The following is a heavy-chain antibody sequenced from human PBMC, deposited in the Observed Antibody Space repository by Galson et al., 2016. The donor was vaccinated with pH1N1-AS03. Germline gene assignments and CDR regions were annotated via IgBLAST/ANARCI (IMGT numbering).Heavy chain of an antibody. CDR3: AVWGYISNTHGLDV. D-gene: IGHD5-18*01. CDR2: IAAVGTT. CDR1: GLTVSTYD. J-gene: IGHJ6*04. Sequence: SLRLSCAASGLTVSTYDMHWVRQSAGGGLEWVSLIAAVGTTEYAGSVKGRFTIFRDNVKNSLYLQMNNLRAEDTALYYCAVWGYISNTHGLDVWGKGTTVTVSS. V-gene: IGHV3-13*01.